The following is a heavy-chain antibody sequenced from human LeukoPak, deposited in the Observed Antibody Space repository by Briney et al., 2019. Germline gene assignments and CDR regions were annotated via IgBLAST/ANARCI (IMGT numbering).Heavy chain of an antibody. CDR3: ARSPYGRYSSSWYFDY. J-gene: IGHJ4*02. D-gene: IGHD6-13*01. Sequence: KPSETLSLTCTVSGGSISSYYWGWIRQPAGKGLEWIGRIYTSGSTNYNPSLKSRVTMSVDTSKNQFSLKLSSVTAADTAVYYCARSPYGRYSSSWYFDYWGQGTLVTVSS. V-gene: IGHV4-4*07. CDR2: IYTSGST. CDR1: GGSISSYY.